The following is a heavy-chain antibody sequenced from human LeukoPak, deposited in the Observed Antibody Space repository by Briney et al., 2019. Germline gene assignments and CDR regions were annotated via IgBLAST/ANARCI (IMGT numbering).Heavy chain of an antibody. CDR1: GASISRNTYY. D-gene: IGHD5-12*01. V-gene: IGHV4-39*07. Sequence: SETLSLTCSVSGASISRNTYYWGWIRQSPGKGLEWIGTFYYTGSTYYNPSLKSRVTISVDTSKNQFSLKLSSVTAADTAVYYCARKIGGGEMNSGYGQAEYYFGYWGQGTLVTVSS. J-gene: IGHJ4*02. CDR3: ARKIGGGEMNSGYGQAEYYFGY. CDR2: FYYTGST.